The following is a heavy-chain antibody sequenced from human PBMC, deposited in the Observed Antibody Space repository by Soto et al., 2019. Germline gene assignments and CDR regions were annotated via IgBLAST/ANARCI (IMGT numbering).Heavy chain of an antibody. CDR2: INPAGPTT. D-gene: IGHD3-10*01. J-gene: IGHJ4*02. CDR1: GYTFTFYH. CDR3: AALPSVKWVREYFDY. V-gene: IGHV1-46*01. Sequence: ALVKVSCKASGYTFTFYHIHWVRQAPGQGLEWMGIINPAGPTTTYAQKFQGSVTMSRDMSTSTAYMELSSLRSEDTAVYYCAALPSVKWVREYFDYWGQGTLVTVSS.